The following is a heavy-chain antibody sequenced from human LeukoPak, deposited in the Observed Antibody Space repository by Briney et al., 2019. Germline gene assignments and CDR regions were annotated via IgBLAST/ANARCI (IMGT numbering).Heavy chain of an antibody. CDR1: GGSMSSSSYE. CDR3: ASLAATIWYYGIDV. V-gene: IGHV4-39*07. Sequence: SETLSLACTLAGGSMSSSSYEWGWIRQPPGKGLEWIGSIYYSGSAYYTPSLKSRVTISVDTSKNQFSLKLSSVTAADTDVYYCASLAATIWYYGIDVWGQGTTVTVSS. D-gene: IGHD2-15*01. J-gene: IGHJ6*02. CDR2: IYYSGSA.